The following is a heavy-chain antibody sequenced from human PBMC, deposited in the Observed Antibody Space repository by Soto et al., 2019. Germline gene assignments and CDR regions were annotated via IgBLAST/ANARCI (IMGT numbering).Heavy chain of an antibody. CDR2: TYYRSKWYN. CDR1: GDSVSSNSAA. V-gene: IGHV6-1*01. J-gene: IGHJ3*02. CDR3: ARDRCSSTSCYTRGSDAFDI. D-gene: IGHD2-2*02. Sequence: QTLSLTCAISGDSVSSNSAAWNWIRQSPSRGLEWLGRTYYRSKWYNDYAVSVKSRITINPDTSKNQFSLQLNSVTPEDTAVYYCARDRCSSTSCYTRGSDAFDIWGQGTMVTVSS.